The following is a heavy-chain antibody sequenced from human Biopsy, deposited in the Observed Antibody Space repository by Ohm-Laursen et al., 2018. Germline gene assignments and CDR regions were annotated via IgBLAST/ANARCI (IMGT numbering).Heavy chain of an antibody. CDR3: ARHPTGFWFDP. CDR2: FSHTGTT. CDR1: GGSFSGYD. J-gene: IGHJ5*02. V-gene: IGHV4-34*01. Sequence: SQTLSLTCAVDGGSFSGYDWTWIRQSPGKGLEWVGEFSHTGTTIYNPSLKSRLTISVDKSKNHFSLRLTSVTAADTALYFCARHPTGFWFDPWGHGTLVTVSS.